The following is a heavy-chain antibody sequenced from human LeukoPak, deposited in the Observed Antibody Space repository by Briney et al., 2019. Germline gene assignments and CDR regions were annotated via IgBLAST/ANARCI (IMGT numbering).Heavy chain of an antibody. V-gene: IGHV4-34*01. CDR2: IDHSGST. CDR3: ARGYWFDP. J-gene: IGHJ5*02. CDR1: GGSFSGYY. Sequence: SETLSLTCAVYGGSFSGYYWSWIRQPPGKGLEWIGEIDHSGSTNYNPSLKSRVTISVDTSKNQFSLKLSSVTAADTAVYYCARGYWFDPWGQGTLVTVSS.